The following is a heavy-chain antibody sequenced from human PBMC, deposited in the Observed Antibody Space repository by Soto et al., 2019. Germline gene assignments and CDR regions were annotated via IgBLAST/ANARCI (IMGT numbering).Heavy chain of an antibody. CDR3: ARDQSRQDLVWWFDP. D-gene: IGHD6-13*01. V-gene: IGHV1-46*03. Sequence: GASVKVSCKACGHSITSHYMHWVRQAPGQGLEWMGTIDPTGGIRNYAQRFQGRLTMTRDTSTSTVYMELSSLTSEDTAVYYCARDQSRQDLVWWFDPWGQGTLVTVSS. J-gene: IGHJ5*02. CDR2: IDPTGGIR. CDR1: GHSITSHY.